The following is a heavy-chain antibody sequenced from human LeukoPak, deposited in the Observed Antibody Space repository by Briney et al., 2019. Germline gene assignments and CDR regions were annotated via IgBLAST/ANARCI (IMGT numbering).Heavy chain of an antibody. CDR2: FDPEDGET. J-gene: IGHJ6*02. CDR1: GYTLTELS. Sequence: GASVKVSCKVSGYTLTELSMHWVRQAPGKGLEWMGGFDPEDGETIYAQKFQGRVTMTEDTSTDTAYMELSSLRSEDTAVYYCAPVHIGSGSSYFTQSYYYYGMDVWGQGTTVTVSS. D-gene: IGHD3-10*01. V-gene: IGHV1-24*01. CDR3: APVHIGSGSSYFTQSYYYYGMDV.